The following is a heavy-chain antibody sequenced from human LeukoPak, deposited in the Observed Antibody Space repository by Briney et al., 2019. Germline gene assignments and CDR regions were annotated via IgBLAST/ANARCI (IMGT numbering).Heavy chain of an antibody. V-gene: IGHV3-7*05. Sequence: GRSLRLSCAVSGFTFTSYWMSWVRQAPGKGLEWVANIRQDGSEQYYVDSVKGRFSISRDNAKKSLYLQMNSPRADDTAVYYCARENVDYDFWSGYPNWFDPWGQGTLVTVSS. CDR1: GFTFTSYW. D-gene: IGHD3-3*01. CDR2: IRQDGSEQ. J-gene: IGHJ5*02. CDR3: ARENVDYDFWSGYPNWFDP.